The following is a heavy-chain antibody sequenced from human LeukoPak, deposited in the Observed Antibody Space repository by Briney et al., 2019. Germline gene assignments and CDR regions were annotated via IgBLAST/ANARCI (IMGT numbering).Heavy chain of an antibody. CDR2: IRSGATTI. CDR3: ATINFRPY. V-gene: IGHV3-11*01. CDR1: GFSFSDYY. Sequence: GGSLTLSCEASGFSFSDYYMSWIRQPPGKGLEWIAYIRSGATTIYYADSVKGRFTISRDDAKNSLFLQMNSLRAEDTAIYYCATINFRPYWGQGTLVTVSS. D-gene: IGHD1-1*01. J-gene: IGHJ4*02.